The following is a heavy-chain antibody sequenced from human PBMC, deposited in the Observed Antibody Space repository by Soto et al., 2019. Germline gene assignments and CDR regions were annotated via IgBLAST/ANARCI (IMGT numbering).Heavy chain of an antibody. V-gene: IGHV4-34*01. CDR3: ARGIAAAANWFDP. D-gene: IGHD6-13*01. CDR1: GGSFSGYY. Sequence: QVQLQQWGAGLLKPSETLSLTCAVYGGSFSGYYWSWIRQPPGKGLEWIGEINHSGSTNYNPSLKSRVPISVDTSKNQFSRKLSSVTAADTAVYYCARGIAAAANWFDPWGQGTLVTVSS. CDR2: INHSGST. J-gene: IGHJ5*02.